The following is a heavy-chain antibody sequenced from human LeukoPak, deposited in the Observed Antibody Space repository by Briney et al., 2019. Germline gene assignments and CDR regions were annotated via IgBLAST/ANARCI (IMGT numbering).Heavy chain of an antibody. J-gene: IGHJ4*02. CDR3: ARDPEVRFPDG. V-gene: IGHV1-69*05. Sequence: SVKVSCKAFGGTFSSYAISWVRQAPGQGLEWMGRIIPIFGTANYAQKFQGRVTITTDESTSTAYMELSSLRSEDTAVYYCARDPEVRFPDGWGQGTLVTVSS. CDR2: IIPIFGTA. CDR1: GGTFSSYA. D-gene: IGHD3-3*01.